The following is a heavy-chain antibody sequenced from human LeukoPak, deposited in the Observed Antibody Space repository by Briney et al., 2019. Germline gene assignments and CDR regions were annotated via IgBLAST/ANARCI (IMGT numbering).Heavy chain of an antibody. J-gene: IGHJ4*02. CDR1: GFTFSSYG. CDR3: ARGRDSSGWYGDY. Sequence: PGRSLRLSCAASGFTFSSYGMHWVRQAPGKGLEWVAVIWYDGSNKYYADSVKGRFTISRDKSKNTLYLQMNSLRAEDTAVYYCARGRDSSGWYGDYWGQGTLVTVSS. V-gene: IGHV3-33*01. D-gene: IGHD6-19*01. CDR2: IWYDGSNK.